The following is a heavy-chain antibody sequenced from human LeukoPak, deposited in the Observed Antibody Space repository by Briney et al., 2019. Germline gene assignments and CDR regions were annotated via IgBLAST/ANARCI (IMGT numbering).Heavy chain of an antibody. Sequence: PSETLSLTCTVSGGSISSSSYYWGWIRQPPGKGLEWIGSIYYSGSTYYNPSLKSRVTISVDTSKNQFSLKLSSVTPADTAVYYCARHDYSNYANWFDPWGQGTLVTVSS. CDR3: ARHDYSNYANWFDP. CDR2: IYYSGST. CDR1: GGSISSSSYY. D-gene: IGHD4-11*01. V-gene: IGHV4-39*01. J-gene: IGHJ5*02.